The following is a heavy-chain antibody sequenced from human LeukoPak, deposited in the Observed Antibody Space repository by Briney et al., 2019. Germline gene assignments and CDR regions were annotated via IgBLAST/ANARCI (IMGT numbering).Heavy chain of an antibody. CDR2: IYPGDSDT. CDR3: ARRWCTSTSCFFDY. Sequence: GESLKISCKGSGYSFTSYWIGWLRQMPGKGLEWMGIIYPGDSDTRYSPSFQGQVTISADKSITTAYLQWSSLKASDTAMYYCARRWCTSTSCFFDYWGQGTLVTVSS. CDR1: GYSFTSYW. D-gene: IGHD2-2*01. J-gene: IGHJ4*02. V-gene: IGHV5-51*01.